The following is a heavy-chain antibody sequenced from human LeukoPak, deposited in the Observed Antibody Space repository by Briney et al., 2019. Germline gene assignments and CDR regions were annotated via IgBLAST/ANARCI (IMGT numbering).Heavy chain of an antibody. V-gene: IGHV4-34*01. Sequence: SETLSLTCAVYGGSFSGYYWSWIRQPPGKGLEWIGEINHSGSTNYNPSLKSRVTISVDTSKNPFSLKLSSVTAADTAVYYCARLPYSSPIFDYWGQGTLVTVSS. CDR3: ARLPYSSPIFDY. CDR1: GGSFSGYY. CDR2: INHSGST. J-gene: IGHJ4*02. D-gene: IGHD6-13*01.